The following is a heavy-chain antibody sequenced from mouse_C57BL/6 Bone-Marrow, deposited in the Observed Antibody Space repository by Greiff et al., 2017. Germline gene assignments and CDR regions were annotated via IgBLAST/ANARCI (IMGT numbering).Heavy chain of an antibody. Sequence: EVQLQQSGPGLVKPSQSLSLTCSVTGYSITSGYYWNWIRQFPGNKLEWMGYISYDGSNNYNPSLKNRISITRDTSKNQFFLKLNSVTTEDTATYYCAPFYYYGRGFAYWGQGTLVTVSA. CDR3: APFYYYGRGFAY. V-gene: IGHV3-6*01. J-gene: IGHJ3*01. CDR1: GYSITSGYY. D-gene: IGHD1-1*01. CDR2: ISYDGSN.